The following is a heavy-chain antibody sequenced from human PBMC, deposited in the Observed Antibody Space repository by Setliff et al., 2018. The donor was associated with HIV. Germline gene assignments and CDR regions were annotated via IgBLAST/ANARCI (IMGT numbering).Heavy chain of an antibody. CDR1: GGSISTYF. D-gene: IGHD6-19*01. CDR2: IYYTGST. CDR3: ARGIAVAGPYFDY. Sequence: SETLSLTCTVSGGSISTYFWSWVRQTPGKGLEWIGYIYYTGSTSYNPSFRSRVTISVDTSKNPFSLMLDSVTAADTAVYYCARGIAVAGPYFDYWGQGTLVTVSS. V-gene: IGHV4-59*01. J-gene: IGHJ4*02.